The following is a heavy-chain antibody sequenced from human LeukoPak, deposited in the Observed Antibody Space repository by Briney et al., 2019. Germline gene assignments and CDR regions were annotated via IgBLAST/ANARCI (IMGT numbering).Heavy chain of an antibody. CDR1: GFTFSNYG. V-gene: IGHV3-30*03. CDR2: ISFDGSKK. CDR3: ARDEGYCSRTSCYGASKGMDG. Sequence: GGSLRLSCAASGFTFSNYGMHWVRQAPGKGLEWVAVISFDGSKKYYADSVKGRFTISSDNSKNTLYLQMNSLRAEDTAVYYCARDEGYCSRTSCYGASKGMDGWGQGTAVIVSS. J-gene: IGHJ6*02. D-gene: IGHD2-2*01.